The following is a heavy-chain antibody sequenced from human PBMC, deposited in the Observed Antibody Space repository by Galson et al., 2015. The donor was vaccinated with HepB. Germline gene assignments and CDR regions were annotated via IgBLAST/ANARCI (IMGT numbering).Heavy chain of an antibody. D-gene: IGHD3-16*02. J-gene: IGHJ4*02. Sequence: SVKVSCKASGGTFSSYAISWVRQAPGQGLEWMGGIIPIFGTANYAQKFQGRVTITADESTSTAYMELSSLRSEDTAVYYCASYIWGSYRELYYFDYWGQGTLVTVSS. CDR2: IIPIFGTA. CDR1: GGTFSSYA. CDR3: ASYIWGSYRELYYFDY. V-gene: IGHV1-69*13.